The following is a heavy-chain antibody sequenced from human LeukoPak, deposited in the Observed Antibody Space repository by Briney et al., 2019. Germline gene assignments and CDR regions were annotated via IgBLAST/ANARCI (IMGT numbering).Heavy chain of an antibody. CDR3: ARDLHYFDSSGYYLYYFDS. Sequence: SETLFLTCTVSGGSINRYYWSWIRQPPGKGLEWIGYISYSGSTNYNPSLKSRVIISVDTSKNQFSLKLSSVTAADTAVYYCARDLHYFDSSGYYLYYFDSWGQGTLVTVSS. V-gene: IGHV4-59*01. J-gene: IGHJ4*02. CDR1: GGSINRYY. CDR2: ISYSGST. D-gene: IGHD3-22*01.